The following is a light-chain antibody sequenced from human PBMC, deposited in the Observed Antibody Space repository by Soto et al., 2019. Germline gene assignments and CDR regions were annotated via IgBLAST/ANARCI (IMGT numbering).Light chain of an antibody. V-gene: IGKV3-15*01. CDR2: GAS. CDR3: QQYNNWPWT. Sequence: EIVMTQSPATLSVSPGERATLSCRASQSVSSNLAWYPQKPGQAPRLLIYGASTRATGIPARFSGSGSGTEVTLTISRLQSEDFAVYYCQQYNNWPWTFGQGTKVDIK. J-gene: IGKJ1*01. CDR1: QSVSSN.